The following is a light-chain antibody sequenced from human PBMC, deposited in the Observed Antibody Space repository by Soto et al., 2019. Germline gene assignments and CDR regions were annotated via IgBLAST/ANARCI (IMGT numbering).Light chain of an antibody. Sequence: ELVMTQSPATLSVSPGYRATLSCRASQSVSSYLAWYQQKPGQAPRRLIYVASTRATGIPARFSGSGSGTEFTLTISSLQSEDFGVYYCQHFYVWPWTFGQGTKVDIK. J-gene: IGKJ1*01. V-gene: IGKV3-15*01. CDR3: QHFYVWPWT. CDR1: QSVSSY. CDR2: VAS.